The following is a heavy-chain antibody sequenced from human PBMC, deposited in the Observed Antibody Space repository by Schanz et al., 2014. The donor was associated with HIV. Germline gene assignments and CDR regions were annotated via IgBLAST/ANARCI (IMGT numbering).Heavy chain of an antibody. CDR3: AKVARWDYYGMDV. CDR2: IWYDGSQK. J-gene: IGHJ6*02. V-gene: IGHV3-33*06. CDR1: GFSFSSYG. Sequence: QVQLVESGGGVVQPGRSLRLSCAASGFSFSSYGIHWVRQGPGKGLEWVALIWYDGSQKYYADSVKGRFTISRDNSKKMVYLQMNSLRTEDTAVYYCAKVARWDYYGMDVWGQGTTVTVSS.